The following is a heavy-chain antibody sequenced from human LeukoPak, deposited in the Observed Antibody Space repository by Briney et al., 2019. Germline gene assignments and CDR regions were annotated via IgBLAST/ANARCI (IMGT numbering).Heavy chain of an antibody. CDR3: AGETAMVPGYYYYYYYMDV. V-gene: IGHV4-39*07. J-gene: IGHJ6*03. D-gene: IGHD5-18*01. CDR1: GGSITSSSYY. CDR2: ISDSGGT. Sequence: SETLSLTCTVSGGSITSSSYYWGWIRQPPGKGLEWIGSISDSGGTYYNPSLKSRVTISVDTSKNQFSLKLSSVTAADTAVYYCAGETAMVPGYYYYYYYMDVWGKGTTVTVSS.